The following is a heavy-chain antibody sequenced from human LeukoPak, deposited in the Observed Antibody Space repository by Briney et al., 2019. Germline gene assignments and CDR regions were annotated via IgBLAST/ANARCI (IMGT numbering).Heavy chain of an antibody. J-gene: IGHJ4*02. CDR1: GFTFSSYA. V-gene: IGHV3-23*01. CDR3: ARHCSGGSCYFD. Sequence: GGSLRLSCAASGFTFSSYAMSWVRQAPGKGLEWVSSITSSGAATYYADSVKGRFTISRDNSDNTLYLQMNSLRAEDTAVYYCARHCSGGSCYFDWGQGTLVTVSS. CDR2: ITSSGAAT. D-gene: IGHD2-15*01.